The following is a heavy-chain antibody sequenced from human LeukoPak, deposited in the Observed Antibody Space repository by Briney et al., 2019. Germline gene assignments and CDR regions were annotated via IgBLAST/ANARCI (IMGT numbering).Heavy chain of an antibody. CDR3: ARDGYYDSSGYPARFDY. Sequence: ASVNVSCKASGYTFTGYYMHWVRQAPGQGLEWMGWINPNSGGTNYAQKFQGRVTMTRDTSISTAYMELRSLRSDDTAVYYCARDGYYDSSGYPARFDYWGQGTLVTVSS. CDR2: INPNSGGT. V-gene: IGHV1-2*02. J-gene: IGHJ4*02. D-gene: IGHD3-22*01. CDR1: GYTFTGYY.